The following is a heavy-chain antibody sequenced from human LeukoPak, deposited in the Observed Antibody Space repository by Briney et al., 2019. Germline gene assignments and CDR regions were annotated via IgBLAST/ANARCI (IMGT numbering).Heavy chain of an antibody. J-gene: IGHJ6*03. Sequence: GGSLRLSCAASGFTFSDYYMSWIRQAPGKGLEWVSYISSSGSTIYYADSVKGRFTISRDNAKNSLYLQMNSLRAEDTAVYYCARDSRFGFYYYYYMDVWGKGTTVTVSS. CDR1: GFTFSDYY. CDR3: ARDSRFGFYYYYYMDV. V-gene: IGHV3-11*04. D-gene: IGHD3-10*01. CDR2: ISSSGSTI.